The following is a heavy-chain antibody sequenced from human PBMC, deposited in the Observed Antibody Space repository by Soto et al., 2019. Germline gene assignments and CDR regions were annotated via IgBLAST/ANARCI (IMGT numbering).Heavy chain of an antibody. V-gene: IGHV4-30-4*01. J-gene: IGHJ4*02. Sequence: SETLSLTCTVSGGSISSGDYYWSWIRQPPGKGLEWIGYIYYSGSTYYNPSLKSRVTISVDTSKNQFSLKLSSVTAADTAVYYCTRARGARYFDYWGQGTLVTVSS. CDR3: TRARGARYFDY. CDR2: IYYSGST. D-gene: IGHD2-15*01. CDR1: GGSISSGDYY.